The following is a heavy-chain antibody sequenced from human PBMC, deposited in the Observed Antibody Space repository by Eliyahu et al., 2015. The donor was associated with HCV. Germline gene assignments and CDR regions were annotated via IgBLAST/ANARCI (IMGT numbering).Heavy chain of an antibody. D-gene: IGHD6-13*01. Sequence: QVQLVESGGGLVKPGGSLRISCAASGFTFSDYYMTWIRQAPGKGLGWVSYITSNSLYTDYAESVKGRFSISRDNAKNSLFLQMNSLRAEDTAVYYCAREVRKYSSTWELDYWGQGTLVTVSS. CDR3: AREVRKYSSTWELDY. CDR2: ITSNSLYT. CDR1: GFTFSDYY. J-gene: IGHJ4*02. V-gene: IGHV3-11*06.